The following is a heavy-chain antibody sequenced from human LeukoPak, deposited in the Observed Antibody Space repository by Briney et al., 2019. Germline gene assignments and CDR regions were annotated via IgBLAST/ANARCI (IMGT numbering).Heavy chain of an antibody. CDR1: GGSISSSSSY. V-gene: IGHV4-39*07. CDR2: IYYSGST. CDR3: ARDPMDTAMATS. D-gene: IGHD5-18*01. J-gene: IGHJ5*02. Sequence: SETLSLTCTVSGGSISSSSSYWGWIRQPPGKGLEWIGSIYYSGSTYNNPSLKSRVTISVDTSKNQFSLKLSSVTAADTAVYYCARDPMDTAMATSWGQGTLVTVSS.